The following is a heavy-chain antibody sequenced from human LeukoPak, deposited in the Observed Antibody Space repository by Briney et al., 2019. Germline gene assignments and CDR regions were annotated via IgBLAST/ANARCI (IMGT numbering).Heavy chain of an antibody. V-gene: IGHV4-39*01. Sequence: NPSETLSLTCTVSGGSISSSSYYWGWIRQPPGKGLEWIGSIYHSGTTYNNPSLKSRVTISVDTSKNQFSLKLSSVTAADTAVYYCARRGYSGYDSGKAFDYWGQGTLVTVSS. CDR3: ARRGYSGYDSGKAFDY. J-gene: IGHJ4*02. D-gene: IGHD5-12*01. CDR2: IYHSGTT. CDR1: GGSISSSSYY.